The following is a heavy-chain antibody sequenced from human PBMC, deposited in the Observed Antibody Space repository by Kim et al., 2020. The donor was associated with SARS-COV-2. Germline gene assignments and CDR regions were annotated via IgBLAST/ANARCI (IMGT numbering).Heavy chain of an antibody. J-gene: IGHJ3*02. D-gene: IGHD2-21*02. CDR3: TRVWWSIVVVTGGWAFDI. CDR1: GFTFGDYA. V-gene: IGHV3-49*03. Sequence: SLRLSCTASGFTFGDYAMSWFRQAPGKGLEWVGFIRSKAYGGTTEYAASVKGRFTISRDDSKSIAYLQMNSLKTEDTAVYYCTRVWWSIVVVTGGWAFDIWGQGTMVTVSS. CDR2: IRSKAYGGTT.